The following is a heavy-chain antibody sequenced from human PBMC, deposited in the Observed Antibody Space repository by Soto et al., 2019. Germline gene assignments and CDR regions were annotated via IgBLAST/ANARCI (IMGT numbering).Heavy chain of an antibody. CDR2: IYHSGST. D-gene: IGHD3-10*01. CDR3: ARVEPLWFGELLSPYYYGMDV. Sequence: SETLSLTCAVSGYSISSGYYWGWIRQPPGKGLEWIGSIYHSGSTYYNPSLKSRVTISVDTSKNQFSLKLSSVTAADTAVYYCARVEPLWFGELLSPYYYGMDVWGQGTTVTVSS. V-gene: IGHV4-38-2*01. CDR1: GYSISSGYY. J-gene: IGHJ6*02.